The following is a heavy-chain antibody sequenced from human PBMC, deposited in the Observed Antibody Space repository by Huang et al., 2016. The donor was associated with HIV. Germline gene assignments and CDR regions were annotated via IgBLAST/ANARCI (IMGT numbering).Heavy chain of an antibody. CDR2: VNHRGSA. Sequence: QVRLHQWGTGLVRPSETLSLTCAVYGGPLSGHYWSWVRLPPGGSLEWLGDVNHRGSANYNPALKSRLSMSIDTSKKQVSLKLGSVTAADTALYYCARSLMGEDPFDIWGQGTLVTVSS. D-gene: IGHD3-16*01. CDR1: GGPLSGHY. V-gene: IGHV4-34*01. J-gene: IGHJ3*02. CDR3: ARSLMGEDPFDI.